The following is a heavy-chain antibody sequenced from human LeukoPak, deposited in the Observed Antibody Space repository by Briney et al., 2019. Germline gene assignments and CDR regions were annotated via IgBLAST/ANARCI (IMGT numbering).Heavy chain of an antibody. CDR1: GGSISSYY. CDR2: IYYSEST. Sequence: KPSETLSLTCTVSGGSISSYYWSWIRQPPGEGLEWIGYIYYSESTNYNPSLKSRVTISVDTSKNQFSLKLSSVTAADTAVYYCARARGIQIYYYYYMDVWGKGTTVTVSS. CDR3: ARARGIQIYYYYYMDV. V-gene: IGHV4-59*01. J-gene: IGHJ6*03. D-gene: IGHD5-18*01.